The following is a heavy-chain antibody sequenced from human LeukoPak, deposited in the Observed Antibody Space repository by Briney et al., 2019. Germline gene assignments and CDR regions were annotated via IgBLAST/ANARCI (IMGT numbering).Heavy chain of an antibody. CDR2: IYSGGST. CDR1: GFTVSSNY. CDR3: ARDSRSHSQDYGDAYYFDY. Sequence: LAGGSLRLSCAASGFTVSSNYMSWVRQAPGKGLEWVSVIYSGGSTYYADSVKGRFTISRDNSKNTLYLQMNSLRAEDTAVYYCARDSRSHSQDYGDAYYFDYWGQGTLVTVSS. J-gene: IGHJ4*02. D-gene: IGHD4-17*01. V-gene: IGHV3-53*01.